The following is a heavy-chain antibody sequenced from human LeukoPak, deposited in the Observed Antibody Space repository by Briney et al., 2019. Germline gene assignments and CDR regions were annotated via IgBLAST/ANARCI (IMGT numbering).Heavy chain of an antibody. CDR2: IGSSGDIT. Sequence: GGSLRLSCAASGFTFSSYAMSWVRQAPGMGLEWVSSIGSSGDITYYADSVKGRFTISRDNSKNTLYLQMNSLRAEDTAVYYCAKGRSYGDYNFDYWGQGTLVTVSS. D-gene: IGHD4-17*01. CDR1: GFTFSSYA. V-gene: IGHV3-23*01. J-gene: IGHJ4*02. CDR3: AKGRSYGDYNFDY.